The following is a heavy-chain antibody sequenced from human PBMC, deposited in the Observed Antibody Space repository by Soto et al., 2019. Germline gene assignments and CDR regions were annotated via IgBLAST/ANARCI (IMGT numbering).Heavy chain of an antibody. CDR1: GFTLSTYD. D-gene: IGHD2-15*01. Sequence: PGGSLRLSCAASGFTLSTYDMHWVRQAPGKGLEWVAVISYDGSNQYYADSVKGRFTLSRDNSKNKLYLQMNSLRAEDTAVYYCAKTGCRGSTCYSAEFDYWGQGTLVTVSS. V-gene: IGHV3-30*18. CDR3: AKTGCRGSTCYSAEFDY. CDR2: ISYDGSNQ. J-gene: IGHJ4*02.